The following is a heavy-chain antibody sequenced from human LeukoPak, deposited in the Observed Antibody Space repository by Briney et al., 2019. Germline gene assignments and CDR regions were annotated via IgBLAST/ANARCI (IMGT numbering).Heavy chain of an antibody. CDR1: GGSFSGDY. Sequence: SETLSLTCAVYGGSFSGDYWSWIRQPPGKGLEWIGEINHSGSTNYNPSLKSRVTISVDTSKNQFSLKLSSVTAADTAVYYCARVLGYYDFWSGYPLSRNAFDIWGQGTMVTVSS. CDR3: ARVLGYYDFWSGYPLSRNAFDI. J-gene: IGHJ3*02. V-gene: IGHV4-34*01. D-gene: IGHD3-3*01. CDR2: INHSGST.